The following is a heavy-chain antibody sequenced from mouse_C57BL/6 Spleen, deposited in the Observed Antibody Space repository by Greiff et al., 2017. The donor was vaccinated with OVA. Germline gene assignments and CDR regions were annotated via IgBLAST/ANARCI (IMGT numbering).Heavy chain of an antibody. CDR1: GFNIKDYY. D-gene: IGHD1-1*01. Sequence: VQLQQSGAELVKPGASVKLSCTASGFNIKDYYMHWVQQRPEQGLEWIGRIDPEDGETKYAPKFQGKATITADTPYNTGYLQLSSLTSEDTAVYYCARNYGSSHWYFDVWGTGTTVTVSS. CDR3: ARNYGSSHWYFDV. J-gene: IGHJ1*03. V-gene: IGHV14-2*01. CDR2: IDPEDGET.